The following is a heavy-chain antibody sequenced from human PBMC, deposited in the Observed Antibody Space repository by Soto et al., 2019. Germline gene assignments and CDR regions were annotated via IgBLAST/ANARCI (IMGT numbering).Heavy chain of an antibody. D-gene: IGHD6-19*01. Sequence: ASVKVSCKASGYTFTGYYMHWVRQAPGQGLEWMGWINPNSGGTNYAQKFQGRVTMTRDTSISTAYMELSRLRSDDTAVYYCAVAVAGTHYYYGMDVWGQGTMVTVSS. J-gene: IGHJ6*02. V-gene: IGHV1-2*02. CDR1: GYTFTGYY. CDR2: INPNSGGT. CDR3: AVAVAGTHYYYGMDV.